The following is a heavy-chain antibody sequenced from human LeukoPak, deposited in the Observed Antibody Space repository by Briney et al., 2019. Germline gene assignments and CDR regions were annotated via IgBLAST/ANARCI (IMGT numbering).Heavy chain of an antibody. Sequence: GGSLRLSCAASGFTFSSYSMNWVRQAPGKGLEWVSYISSSSSTIYYADSVKGRFTISRDNAKNSLYLEMNSLRAEDTAVYYCARPYYYDSSGYYHYYYYYMDVWGKGTTVTVSS. CDR3: ARPYYYDSSGYYHYYYYYMDV. CDR1: GFTFSSYS. J-gene: IGHJ6*03. CDR2: ISSSSSTI. D-gene: IGHD3-22*01. V-gene: IGHV3-48*01.